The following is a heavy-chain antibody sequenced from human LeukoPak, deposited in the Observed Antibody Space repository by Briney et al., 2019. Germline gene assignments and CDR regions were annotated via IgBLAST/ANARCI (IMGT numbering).Heavy chain of an antibody. CDR3: AREHCSGGSCYSIYYYYYMDV. J-gene: IGHJ6*03. Sequence: PSETLSLTCTVSGGSISSSSFYWGWIRQPPGKGLEWIGSIYYSGSTYFNPSLKSRVTISVDTSKNQFSLMLSSVTAADTAVYYCAREHCSGGSCYSIYYYYYMDVWGKGTTVTVSS. D-gene: IGHD2-15*01. CDR1: GGSISSSSFY. CDR2: IYYSGST. V-gene: IGHV4-39*07.